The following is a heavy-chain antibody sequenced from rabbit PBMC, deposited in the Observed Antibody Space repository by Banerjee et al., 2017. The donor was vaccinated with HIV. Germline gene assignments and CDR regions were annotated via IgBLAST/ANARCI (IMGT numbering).Heavy chain of an antibody. V-gene: IGHV1S40*01. D-gene: IGHD6-1*01. Sequence: QSLVESGGGLVKPGASLTLTCKASGFDFSSYYYMCWVRQAPGKGLEWIACIYAGSGGRTYYASWAKGRFTISKTSSTTVTLQMTSLTAADTATYFCARHDAGYAGYGYAMDYFNLWGPGTLVTVS. CDR2: IYAGSGGRT. J-gene: IGHJ4*01. CDR3: ARHDAGYAGYGYAMDYFNL. CDR1: GFDFSSYYY.